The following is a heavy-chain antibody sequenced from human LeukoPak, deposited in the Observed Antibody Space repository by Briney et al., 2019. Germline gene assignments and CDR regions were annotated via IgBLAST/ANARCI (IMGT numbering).Heavy chain of an antibody. V-gene: IGHV1-69*04. J-gene: IGHJ5*02. CDR3: ARDLRGSYTAPFPP. D-gene: IGHD1-26*01. Sequence: ASVKVSCKASGGNFSNYAVNWVRQAPGQGLEWMGRIIPLLNISDYAQKFQGRVTITADRSTTTGYMELSSLRSEDTAVYYCARDLRGSYTAPFPPWAQGPRVPVPS. CDR2: IIPLLNIS. CDR1: GGNFSNYA.